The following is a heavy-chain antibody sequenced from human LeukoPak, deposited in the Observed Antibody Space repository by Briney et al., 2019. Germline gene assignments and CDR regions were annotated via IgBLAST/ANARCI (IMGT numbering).Heavy chain of an antibody. Sequence: GGSLGLSCAASGFTFSGSAMHWVRQASGKGLEWVGRIRSKANSYATAYAASVKGGFTISRDDSKNTAYLQMNSLKTEDTAVYYCTRPHYYDFDYWGQGTLVTVSS. J-gene: IGHJ4*02. D-gene: IGHD3-10*01. V-gene: IGHV3-73*01. CDR3: TRPHYYDFDY. CDR2: IRSKANSYAT. CDR1: GFTFSGSA.